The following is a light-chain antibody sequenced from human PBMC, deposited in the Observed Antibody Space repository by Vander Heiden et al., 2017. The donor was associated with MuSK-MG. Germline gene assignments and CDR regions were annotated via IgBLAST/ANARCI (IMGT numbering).Light chain of an antibody. CDR2: DVS. V-gene: IGLV2-14*03. Sequence: QSALTQPVSVSGSPGQSITISCTGTSSDVGGYDYVSWYQQHPGNAPKLMIYDVSNRPSGVSNRFSGSKSGNMASLTISGLQAEDEADYYCCSYTSTSTRVFGGGTKLTVL. J-gene: IGLJ2*01. CDR3: CSYTSTSTRV. CDR1: SSDVGGYDY.